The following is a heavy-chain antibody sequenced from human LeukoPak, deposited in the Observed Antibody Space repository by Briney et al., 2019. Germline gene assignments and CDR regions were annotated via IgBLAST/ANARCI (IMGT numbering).Heavy chain of an antibody. CDR1: GFTFSNYA. J-gene: IGHJ4*02. CDR3: AKQRGYSSIDIDY. Sequence: GGSLRLSCAASGFTFSNYAMSWVRQAPGKGLEWVSGVSGSGGSTYHADSVKGRFTISRDNSKKTLYLQMNSLRAEDTAIYYCAKQRGYSSIDIDYWGQGTLVTVSS. V-gene: IGHV3-23*01. CDR2: VSGSGGST. D-gene: IGHD6-13*01.